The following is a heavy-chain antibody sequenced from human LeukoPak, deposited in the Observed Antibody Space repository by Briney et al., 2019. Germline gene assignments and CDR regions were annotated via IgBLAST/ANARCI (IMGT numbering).Heavy chain of an antibody. V-gene: IGHV4-59*08. CDR3: ARHVPVAQFDY. J-gene: IGHJ4*02. Sequence: PSETLSLTCTVSGGSISSYYWSWIRQPPGKGLEWIGHIYYSGSTNYNPSLKSRVTISVDTSKNQFSLKLSSVTAADTAVYYCARHVPVAQFDYWGQGTLVTVSS. CDR1: GGSISSYY. CDR2: IYYSGST. D-gene: IGHD2-2*01.